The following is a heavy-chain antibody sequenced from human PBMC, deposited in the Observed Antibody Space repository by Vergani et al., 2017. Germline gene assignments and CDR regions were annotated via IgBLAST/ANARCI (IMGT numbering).Heavy chain of an antibody. CDR1: GGSISSSSYY. D-gene: IGHD2-15*01. CDR3: ASLDCSGGSCYTHPYWYFDL. V-gene: IGHV4-39*01. J-gene: IGHJ2*01. Sequence: QVQLQESGPGLVKPSETLSLTCTVSGGSISSSSYYWGWIRQPPGKGLEWIGRIYYSGSTYYNPSLKSRVTISVDTSKNQFSLKLSSVTAADTAVYYCASLDCSGGSCYTHPYWYFDLWGRGTLVTVSS. CDR2: IYYSGST.